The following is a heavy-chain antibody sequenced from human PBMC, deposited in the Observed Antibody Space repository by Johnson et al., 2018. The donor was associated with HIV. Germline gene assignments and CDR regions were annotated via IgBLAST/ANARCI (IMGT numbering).Heavy chain of an antibody. CDR3: ARASYYYGSADI. Sequence: QVLLVESGGGVVQPGGSLRLSCVASGFTFSSYGMHWVRQAPGKGLEWVAFIRYDGSNKYYADSVKGRFTISRDNSKYTLYLQMNSLRAEDTAVYYCARASYYYGSADIWGQGTMVTVSS. D-gene: IGHD3-10*01. CDR1: GFTFSSYG. CDR2: IRYDGSNK. J-gene: IGHJ3*02. V-gene: IGHV3-30*02.